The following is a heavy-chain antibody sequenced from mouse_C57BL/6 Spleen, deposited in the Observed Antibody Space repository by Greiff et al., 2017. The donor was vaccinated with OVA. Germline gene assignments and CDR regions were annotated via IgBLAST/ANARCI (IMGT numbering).Heavy chain of an antibody. V-gene: IGHV3-6*01. CDR3: ARGDTTTMDY. D-gene: IGHD1-1*01. CDR1: GYSITSGYY. J-gene: IGHJ4*01. CDR2: ISYDGSN. Sequence: EVKLQESGPGLVKPSQSLSLTCSVTGYSITSGYYWNRIRQFPGNKLEWMGYISYDGSNNYNPSLKNRISITRDTSKNQFFLKLNSVTTEDTATYYCARGDTTTMDYWGQGTSVTVSS.